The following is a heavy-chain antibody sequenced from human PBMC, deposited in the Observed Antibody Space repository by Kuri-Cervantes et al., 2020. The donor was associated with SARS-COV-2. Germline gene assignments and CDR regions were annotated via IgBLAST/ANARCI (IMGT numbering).Heavy chain of an antibody. CDR2: IYYSGST. Sequence: SETLSLTCTVSGGFISSSSYYWGWVRQPPGKGLGWIGSIYYSGSTYYNPSLKSRVTISVDTSKNQFSLKLSSVTAADTAVYYCARHGDSGWYNYYYYMDVWGKGTTVTVSS. CDR3: ARHGDSGWYNYYYYMDV. D-gene: IGHD6-19*01. CDR1: GGFISSSSYY. V-gene: IGHV4-39*01. J-gene: IGHJ6*03.